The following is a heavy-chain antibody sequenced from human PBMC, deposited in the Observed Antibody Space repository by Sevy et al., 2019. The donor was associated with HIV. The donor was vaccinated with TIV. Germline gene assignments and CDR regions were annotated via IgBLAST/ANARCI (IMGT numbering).Heavy chain of an antibody. Sequence: SETLSLTCTVSGVSISSFYWSWIRQPPGKGLEWIGNIYYGGSTNYNPSLKSRVTISVDTSKNQFSLKLSSVTAADTAVYYCARRYFYDSRGSTVFDYWGQGTLVTVSS. CDR1: GVSISSFY. V-gene: IGHV4-59*13. CDR2: IYYGGST. J-gene: IGHJ4*02. CDR3: ARRYFYDSRGSTVFDY. D-gene: IGHD3-22*01.